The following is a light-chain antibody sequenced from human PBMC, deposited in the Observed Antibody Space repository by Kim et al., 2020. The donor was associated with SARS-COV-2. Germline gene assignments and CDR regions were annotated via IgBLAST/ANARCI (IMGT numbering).Light chain of an antibody. J-gene: IGKJ4*01. CDR3: QQLDSYPRT. CDR1: HGISRY. V-gene: IGKV1-9*01. CDR2: AAS. Sequence: DIQLTQSPSFVSASVGDRVTITCRASHGISRYLAWYQQTPGKAPKLLIYAASTLQSGVPSRFSGSGSGTEFALTINSLQPEDFATYYCQQLDSYPRTFGGGTKLEI.